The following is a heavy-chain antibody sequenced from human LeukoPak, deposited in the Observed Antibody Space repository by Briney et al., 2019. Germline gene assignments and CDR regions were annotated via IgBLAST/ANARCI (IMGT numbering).Heavy chain of an antibody. V-gene: IGHV4-59*01. Sequence: SETLSLTCTVSGGSINTYYWTWIQLPPGKGLEWIGYIHYSGNTNYNPSLRSRVTISVDTSRDQFSLRLSSVTAADTAVYYCARLLGNDYFFYYMDVWGKGTTVTVSS. J-gene: IGHJ6*03. CDR2: IHYSGNT. CDR1: GGSINTYY. D-gene: IGHD1-26*01. CDR3: ARLLGNDYFFYYMDV.